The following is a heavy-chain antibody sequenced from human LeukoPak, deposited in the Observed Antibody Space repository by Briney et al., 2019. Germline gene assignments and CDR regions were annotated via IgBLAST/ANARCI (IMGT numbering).Heavy chain of an antibody. J-gene: IGHJ5*02. CDR2: INPNNGRT. Sequence: ASVKVSCKASGYTFSDFLIHWVRQAPGQGLEWMAWINPNNGRTYSAQKFQGRVAVTRDTSISTVYLEVNSLRSDDAAIYYCVRERDPTGTKRFAPWGQETLVTVS. CDR3: VRERDPTGTKRFAP. CDR1: GYTFSDFL. V-gene: IGHV1-2*02. D-gene: IGHD3-10*01.